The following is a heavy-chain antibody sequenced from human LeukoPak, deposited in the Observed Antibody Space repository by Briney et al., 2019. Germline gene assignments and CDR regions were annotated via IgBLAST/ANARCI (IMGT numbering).Heavy chain of an antibody. V-gene: IGHV1-18*01. J-gene: IGHJ4*02. Sequence: ASVTVSCKASGYTFTSYGISWVRQAPGQGLEWMGWISAYNGNTNYAQKLQGRVTMTTDTSTSTAYMELRSLRSDDTAVYYCARERTHFDWLLTNDYWGQGTLVTVSS. D-gene: IGHD3-9*01. CDR3: ARERTHFDWLLTNDY. CDR2: ISAYNGNT. CDR1: GYTFTSYG.